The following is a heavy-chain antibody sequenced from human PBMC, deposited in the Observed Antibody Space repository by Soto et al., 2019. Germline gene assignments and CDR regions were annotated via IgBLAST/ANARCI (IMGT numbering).Heavy chain of an antibody. V-gene: IGHV1-2*04. J-gene: IGHJ6*02. CDR3: ARASMTTVTRDYYYDGMDV. Sequence: ASVKVSCKASGYTFTGYYMHWVRQSPGQGLEWMGWINPNSGGTNYAQKFQGWVTMTRDTSISTAYMELSRLRSDDTAVYYCARASMTTVTRDYYYDGMDVWGQGFTVTVSS. CDR2: INPNSGGT. CDR1: GYTFTGYY. D-gene: IGHD4-17*01.